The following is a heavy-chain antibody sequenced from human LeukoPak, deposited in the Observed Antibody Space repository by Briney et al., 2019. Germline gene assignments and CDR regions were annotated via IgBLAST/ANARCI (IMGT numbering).Heavy chain of an antibody. D-gene: IGHD3-22*01. V-gene: IGHV3-74*01. J-gene: IGHJ1*01. Sequence: TGGSLRLSCAASGFTFSTYWMHWVRQAPGKGLVWVSRIKSDGSTNYADSVKGRFTISRDNAKNTVSLQMNSLGPEGTGVYYCARAPSEIGGYYPEYFRHWGQGTLVTVSS. CDR1: GFTFSTYW. CDR3: ARAPSEIGGYYPEYFRH. CDR2: IKSDGST.